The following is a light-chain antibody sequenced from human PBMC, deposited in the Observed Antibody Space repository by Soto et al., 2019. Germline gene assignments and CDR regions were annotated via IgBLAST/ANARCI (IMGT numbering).Light chain of an antibody. CDR1: QTIDSW. Sequence: DIPMTQSNSIQSASLGVSVTITCRASQTIDSWLAWYQQRPGKPPNLLIYKASTLASGVPSRFSGSGSGTEFTLTINSLQPDDFASYYCQQYNSYSEASGQGTKVDIK. J-gene: IGKJ1*01. V-gene: IGKV1-5*03. CDR3: QQYNSYSEA. CDR2: KAS.